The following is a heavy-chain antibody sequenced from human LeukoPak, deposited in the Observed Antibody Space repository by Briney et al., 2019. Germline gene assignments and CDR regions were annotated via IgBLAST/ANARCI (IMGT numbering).Heavy chain of an antibody. V-gene: IGHV4-39*07. CDR3: ARAYYDILTGYYPFDY. CDR2: IYHSGST. Sequence: SETLSLTCTVSGGSISSSSYYWGWVRQPPGKGLEWIGEIYHSGSTNYNPSLKSRVTISVDKSKNQFSLKLSSVTAADTAVYYCARAYYDILTGYYPFDYWGQGTLVTVSS. D-gene: IGHD3-9*01. J-gene: IGHJ4*02. CDR1: GGSISSSSYY.